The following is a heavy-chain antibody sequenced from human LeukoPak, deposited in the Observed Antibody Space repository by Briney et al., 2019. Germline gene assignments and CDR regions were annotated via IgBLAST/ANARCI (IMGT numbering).Heavy chain of an antibody. V-gene: IGHV3-7*03. CDR2: IKQDGSEK. J-gene: IGHJ4*02. Sequence: PGGSLRLSCAASGFTFSSYWMSWVRQAPGKGLEWVANIKQDGSEKYYVDSVKGRFTISRDNAKNSLYLQMNSLRAEDTAVYYCARVYSSGWYSRVPKYYFDYWGQGTLVTVSS. CDR3: ARVYSSGWYSRVPKYYFDY. D-gene: IGHD6-19*01. CDR1: GFTFSSYW.